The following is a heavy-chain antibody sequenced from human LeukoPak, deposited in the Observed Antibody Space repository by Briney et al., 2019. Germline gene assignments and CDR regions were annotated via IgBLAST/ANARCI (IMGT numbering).Heavy chain of an antibody. CDR1: GGSFSDYH. J-gene: IGHJ4*02. CDR2: INHSGGT. CDR3: ARVSDIMISFGGGISYLDY. Sequence: SETLSLTCALYGGSFSDYHWTWLRQPPGKGLEWLGEINHSGGTDYNPSLRSRLTISVDTSKKQFSLQLSSLTAADTGVYYCARVSDIMISFGGGISYLDYWGQGSLVTVSS. D-gene: IGHD3-16*02. V-gene: IGHV4-34*01.